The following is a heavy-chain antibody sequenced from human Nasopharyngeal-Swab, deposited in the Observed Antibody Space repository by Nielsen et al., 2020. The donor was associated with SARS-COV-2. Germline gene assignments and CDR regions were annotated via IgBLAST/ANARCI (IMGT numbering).Heavy chain of an antibody. V-gene: IGHV1-24*01. CDR1: GYTLTELS. CDR3: AREAGGITMVRGVGLWFDP. CDR2: FDPEDGET. Sequence: ASVKVSCKVSGYTLTELSMHWVRQAPGKGLEWVGGFDPEDGETIYAQKFQGRVTMTEDTSTDTAYMELSRLRSDDTAVYYCAREAGGITMVRGVGLWFDPWGQGTLVTVSS. D-gene: IGHD3-10*01. J-gene: IGHJ5*02.